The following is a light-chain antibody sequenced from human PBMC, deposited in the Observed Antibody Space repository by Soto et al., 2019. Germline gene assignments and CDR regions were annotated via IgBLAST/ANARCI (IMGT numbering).Light chain of an antibody. V-gene: IGKV3-11*01. CDR1: QSVGTY. J-gene: IGKJ4*01. Sequence: EIVLTQSPATLSLSPGERATLSCRASQSVGTYLAWYQQKPGQAPRLLIYDASIMATGIPARFSGSGSGTAFTLTISSLEPEDFAVYYCQQRTNWPPLTFGGGTKVEIK. CDR3: QQRTNWPPLT. CDR2: DAS.